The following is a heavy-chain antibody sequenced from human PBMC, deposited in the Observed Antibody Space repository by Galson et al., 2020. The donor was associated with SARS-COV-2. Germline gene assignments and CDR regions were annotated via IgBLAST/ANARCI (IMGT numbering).Heavy chain of an antibody. J-gene: IGHJ4*02. Sequence: TGGSLRLSCAASGFTFSSYEMNWVRQAPGKGLEWVSYISSSGSTIYYADSVKGRFTISRDNAKNSLYLQMNSLRAEDTAVYYCARKPISSGWSNYFDYWGQGTLVTVSS. V-gene: IGHV3-48*03. D-gene: IGHD6-19*01. CDR3: ARKPISSGWSNYFDY. CDR1: GFTFSSYE. CDR2: ISSSGSTI.